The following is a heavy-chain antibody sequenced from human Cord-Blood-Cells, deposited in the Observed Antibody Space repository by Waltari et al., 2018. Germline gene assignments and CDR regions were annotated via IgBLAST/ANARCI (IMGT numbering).Heavy chain of an antibody. V-gene: IGHV3-9*01. D-gene: IGHD3-10*01. Sequence: EVQLVESGGGLVQPGRSLRLSCAASGFTFDDYAMHWVRQAPGKGLEWVSGIGWNSGSIGYADSVKGRFTISRDNAKNSLYLQMNSLRAEDTALYYCAKDYYGSGSYYAFDIWGQGTMVTVSS. J-gene: IGHJ3*02. CDR3: AKDYYGSGSYYAFDI. CDR1: GFTFDDYA. CDR2: IGWNSGSI.